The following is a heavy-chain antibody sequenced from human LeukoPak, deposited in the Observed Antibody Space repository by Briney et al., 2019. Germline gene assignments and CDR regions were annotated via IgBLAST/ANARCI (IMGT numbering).Heavy chain of an antibody. CDR3: TGGSGWYSPDY. CDR2: IRGTTNNYAS. Sequence: GGSLRLSCAASGFTFSDSALHWVRQASGKGLEWVGLIRGTTNNYASSYAASVRGRFTISRDDSKDTAYLQMNSLKTEDTAVYYCTGGSGWYSPDYWGQGTLVTVSS. V-gene: IGHV3-73*01. CDR1: GFTFSDSA. D-gene: IGHD6-19*01. J-gene: IGHJ4*02.